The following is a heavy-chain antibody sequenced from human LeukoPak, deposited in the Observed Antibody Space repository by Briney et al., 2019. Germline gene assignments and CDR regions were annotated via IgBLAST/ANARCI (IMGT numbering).Heavy chain of an antibody. CDR1: GGSISSSTYY. J-gene: IGHJ5*02. D-gene: IGHD3-3*01. V-gene: IGHV4-39*01. CDR3: ARRSEWFPKHWFDP. Sequence: SETLSLTCTVSGGSISSSTYYWGWIRQPPGKGLEWIGNIYYSGTTFHNPSLKSRVTISVDTSKNQFSLRLSSVTAADTAVYFCARRSEWFPKHWFDPWGQGTLVTVSS. CDR2: IYYSGTT.